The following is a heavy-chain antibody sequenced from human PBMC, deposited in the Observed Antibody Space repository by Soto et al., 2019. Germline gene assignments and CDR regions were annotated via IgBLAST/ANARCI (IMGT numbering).Heavy chain of an antibody. CDR1: GFSFSSFE. V-gene: IGHV3-48*03. D-gene: IGHD3-16*02. J-gene: IGHJ4*02. CDR3: ARGNSPVNVH. CDR2: ITSTGNTL. Sequence: GGSLRLSCAASGFSFSSFEMNWVRQAPGKGLEWVSYITSTGNTLYYADSVKGRFTISRDNAKNSLYLQMNRLRAEDTAVYYCARGNSPVNVHWGQGTMVTVYS.